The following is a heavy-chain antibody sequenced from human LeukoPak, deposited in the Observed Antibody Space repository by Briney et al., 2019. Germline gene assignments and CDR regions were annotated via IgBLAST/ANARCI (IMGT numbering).Heavy chain of an antibody. V-gene: IGHV1-2*02. D-gene: IGHD6-13*01. Sequence: GASVKVSCKASGYTFIAYYMHWVRQAPGQGLEWMGWINPNSGGTNYAQKFQGRVTMTRDTSISTAYMDLSRLRSDDTAVYYCARVIAAVDYWGQGTLVTVSS. CDR1: GYTFIAYY. CDR2: INPNSGGT. CDR3: ARVIAAVDY. J-gene: IGHJ4*02.